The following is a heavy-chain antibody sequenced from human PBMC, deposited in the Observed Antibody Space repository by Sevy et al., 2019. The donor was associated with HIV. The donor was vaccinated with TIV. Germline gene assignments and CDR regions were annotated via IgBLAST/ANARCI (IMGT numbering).Heavy chain of an antibody. CDR3: ARVSGSSSWYFDY. CDR2: IYYSGST. V-gene: IGHV4-59*01. D-gene: IGHD6-13*01. CDR1: GGSISSYY. J-gene: IGHJ4*02. Sequence: SETLSLTCTVSGGSISSYYWSWIRQPPGKGLEWIGYIYYSGSTNYNPSLKSRVTISVDTSKNQFCLTLSSVTAADTALYYCARVSGSSSWYFDYWGQGTLVTVSS.